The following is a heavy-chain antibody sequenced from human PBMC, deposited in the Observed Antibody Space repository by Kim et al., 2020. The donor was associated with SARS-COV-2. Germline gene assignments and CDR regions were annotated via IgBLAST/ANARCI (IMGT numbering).Heavy chain of an antibody. D-gene: IGHD1-26*01. CDR2: IYYSGST. V-gene: IGHV4-39*01. J-gene: IGHJ5*02. CDR3: ARQEARGSCNWFDP. Sequence: SETLSLTCTVSGGSISSSSYYWGWIRQPPGKGLEWIGSIYYSGSTYYNPSLKSRVTISVDTSKNQFSLKLSSVTAADTAVYYCARQEARGSCNWFDPWGQGTLVTVSS. CDR1: GGSISSSSYY.